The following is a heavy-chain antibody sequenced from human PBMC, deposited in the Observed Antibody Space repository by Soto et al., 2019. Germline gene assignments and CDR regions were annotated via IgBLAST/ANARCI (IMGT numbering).Heavy chain of an antibody. CDR3: ARDGRELTFGMDV. J-gene: IGHJ6*02. D-gene: IGHD3-16*01. CDR1: GFTVSSNF. CDR2: IYSGGST. Sequence: GSLRLSCAASGFTVSSNFMTWVRQAPGKGLEWVSVIYSGGSTYYADSVKGRFTIYRDNSKNTVYLQMNSLRAEDTAVYYCARDGRELTFGMDVWGQGTTVTVSS. V-gene: IGHV3-53*01.